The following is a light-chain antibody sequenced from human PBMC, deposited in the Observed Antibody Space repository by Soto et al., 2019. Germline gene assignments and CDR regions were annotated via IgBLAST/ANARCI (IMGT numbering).Light chain of an antibody. Sequence: DIQMTQSPSTLSASVGDRVTITCRGSQSISSWLAWYQQKPGKAPKLLIYDASSLESGVPSRFSGSGSGTEFTLTISSLQPDDFATYYCQQYNSYSRTFGGGTKVEIK. J-gene: IGKJ4*01. CDR2: DAS. CDR1: QSISSW. CDR3: QQYNSYSRT. V-gene: IGKV1-5*01.